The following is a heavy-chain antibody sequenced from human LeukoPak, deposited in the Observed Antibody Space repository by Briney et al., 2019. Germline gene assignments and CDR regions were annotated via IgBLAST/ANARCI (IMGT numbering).Heavy chain of an antibody. V-gene: IGHV3-20*04. D-gene: IGHD2-2*01. CDR1: GFTFDDYG. CDR2: INWNGGST. CDR3: ARLYCSSTSCYFDY. J-gene: IGHJ4*02. Sequence: GGSLRLSCAVSGFTFDDYGMSWVRQAPGKGLEWVSGINWNGGSTGYADSVKGRFTISRDNAENSLYLRMNSLRAEDTALYYCARLYCSSTSCYFDYWGQGTLVTVSS.